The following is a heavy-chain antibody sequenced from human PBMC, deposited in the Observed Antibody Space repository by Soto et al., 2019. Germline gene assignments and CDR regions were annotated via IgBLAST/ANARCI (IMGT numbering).Heavy chain of an antibody. V-gene: IGHV1-18*01. CDR3: ARTFDLTGYYLYFDY. J-gene: IGHJ4*02. D-gene: IGHD3-9*01. Sequence: ASVKVSCKGSGYTFTSYDISWVRQAPGQGLEWMGWISGYNGDTNYAQKVQGRVTLTTDTSTSTSYMELRSLRSDDTAVYFCARTFDLTGYYLYFDYWGQGALVTVSS. CDR2: ISGYNGDT. CDR1: GYTFTSYD.